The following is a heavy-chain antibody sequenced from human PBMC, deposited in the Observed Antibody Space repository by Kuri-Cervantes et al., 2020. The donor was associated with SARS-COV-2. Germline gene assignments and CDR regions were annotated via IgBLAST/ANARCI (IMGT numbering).Heavy chain of an antibody. CDR1: GFSLSTSGVG. CDR2: IYWDDDK. J-gene: IGHJ4*02. V-gene: IGHV2-5*05. CDR3: AHTYSSSWYHYFDY. D-gene: IGHD6-13*01. Sequence: SGPTLVKPTQTLTLTCTFSGFSLSTSGVGVGWIRQPPGRALEWLALIYWDDDKRYGPSLKSRLTITKDTSKNQVVLTMTNMDPVDTATYYCAHTYSSSWYHYFDYWGKGTLVTVSS.